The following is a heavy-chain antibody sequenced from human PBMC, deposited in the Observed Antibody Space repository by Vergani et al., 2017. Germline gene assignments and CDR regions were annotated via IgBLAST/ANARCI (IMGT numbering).Heavy chain of an antibody. Sequence: VQLVETGGGLIQPGGSLRLSCAASGFTFSSYAMHWVRQAPGKGLEWVAVISIDGSKKYYADSVKGRFTISRDNSKNTLYLQMNSLSAEDTAVYYCAMSPCWNGSGGYNGFDPWGQGTLVTVSS. CDR1: GFTFSSYA. J-gene: IGHJ5*02. CDR3: AMSPCWNGSGGYNGFDP. V-gene: IGHV3-30*04. CDR2: ISIDGSKK. D-gene: IGHD3-10*01.